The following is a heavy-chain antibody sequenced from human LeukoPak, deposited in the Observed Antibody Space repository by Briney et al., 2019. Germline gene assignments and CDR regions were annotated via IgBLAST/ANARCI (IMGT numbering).Heavy chain of an antibody. CDR1: GGSFSGYY. CDR2: INHSGST. Sequence: SETLSLTCAVYGGSFSGYYWSWIRQPPGKGLEWIGEINHSGSTNYNPSLKSRVTISVDTSKNQFSLKLSSVTAADTAVYYCARGLGIVPAAILGGWFDPWGQGTLVTVSS. J-gene: IGHJ5*02. CDR3: ARGLGIVPAAILGGWFDP. D-gene: IGHD2-2*01. V-gene: IGHV4-34*01.